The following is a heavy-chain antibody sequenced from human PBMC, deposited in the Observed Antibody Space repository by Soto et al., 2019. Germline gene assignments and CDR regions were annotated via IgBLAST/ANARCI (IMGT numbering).Heavy chain of an antibody. V-gene: IGHV3-9*01. J-gene: IGHJ4*02. Sequence: EVQLVESGGGLVQPGRSLRLSCAASGFTFDDYAMHWVRQAPGRGLEWVSGISWNSGSIGYADSVKGRFTISRDNAKNSLYLQMNSLRAEDTALYYCAEDMNGGWTSGLDYWGQGTLVTVSS. CDR2: ISWNSGSI. CDR1: GFTFDDYA. D-gene: IGHD6-19*01. CDR3: AEDMNGGWTSGLDY.